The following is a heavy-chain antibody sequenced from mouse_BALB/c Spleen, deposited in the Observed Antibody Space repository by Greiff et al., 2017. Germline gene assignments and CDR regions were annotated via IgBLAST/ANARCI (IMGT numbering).Heavy chain of an antibody. CDR3: ARPNYYGSSSLDY. V-gene: IGHV1-87*01. CDR2: IYPGDGDT. CDR1: GYTFTSYW. J-gene: IGHJ2*01. D-gene: IGHD1-1*01. Sequence: VQLHQSGAELARPGASVKLSCKASGYTFTSYWMQWVKQRPGQGLEWIGAIYPGDGDTRYTQKFKGKATLTADKSSSTAYMQLSSLASEDSAVYYCARPNYYGSSSLDYWGQGTTLTVSS.